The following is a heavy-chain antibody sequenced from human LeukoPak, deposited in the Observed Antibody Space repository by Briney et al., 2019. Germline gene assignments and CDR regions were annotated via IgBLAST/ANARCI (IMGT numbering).Heavy chain of an antibody. V-gene: IGHV4-4*09. Sequence: SETLSLTCTVSGGSISSYYWSWIRQPPGKGLEWIGYIYTSGSTNYNPSLKSRVTISVDTSKNQFSLKLSSVAAADTAVYYCARDYSNWFDPWGQGTLVTVSS. CDR2: IYTSGST. J-gene: IGHJ5*02. D-gene: IGHD4-11*01. CDR3: ARDYSNWFDP. CDR1: GGSISSYY.